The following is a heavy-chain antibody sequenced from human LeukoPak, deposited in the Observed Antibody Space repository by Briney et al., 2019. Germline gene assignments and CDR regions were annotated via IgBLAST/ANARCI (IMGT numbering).Heavy chain of an antibody. CDR2: IIPIFGTA. CDR1: GGTFSSYA. D-gene: IGHD6-6*01. CDR3: ARVAEYSNAYYWYFDL. V-gene: IGHV1-69*05. Sequence: SVKVSCKASGGTFSSYAISWVRQAPGQGLEWMGGIIPIFGTANYAQKFQGRVTITTDESTSTAYMELSSLRSEDTAVYYCARVAEYSNAYYWYFDLWGRGTLVTVSS. J-gene: IGHJ2*01.